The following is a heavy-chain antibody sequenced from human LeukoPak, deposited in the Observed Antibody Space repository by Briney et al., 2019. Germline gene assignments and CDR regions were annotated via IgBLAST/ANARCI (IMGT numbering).Heavy chain of an antibody. D-gene: IGHD3-10*01. CDR2: IYYGGST. CDR3: ARGEYGSGAPTAPWYYGMDV. J-gene: IGHJ6*02. V-gene: IGHV4-39*07. CDR1: GGSISSSIYY. Sequence: PSETLSLTCTVSGGSISSSIYYWSWIRQPPGKGLEWIGSIYYGGSTYDNPSLKSRVTISVDTSKNQFSLKLSSVTAADTAVYYCARGEYGSGAPTAPWYYGMDVWGQGTTVTVSS.